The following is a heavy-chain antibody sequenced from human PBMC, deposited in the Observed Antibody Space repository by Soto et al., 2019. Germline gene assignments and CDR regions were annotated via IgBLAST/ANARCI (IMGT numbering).Heavy chain of an antibody. CDR2: FDPEDGET. CDR1: GYTLTELS. J-gene: IGHJ6*02. V-gene: IGHV1-24*01. D-gene: IGHD2-2*01. Sequence: GASVKVSCKVSGYTLTELSMHWVRQAPGKGLEWMGGFDPEDGETIYAQKFQGRVTMTEDTSTDTAYMELSSLRSEDTAVYYCAGTLQPNIVVVPAASRLSYYYYGMDVWGQGTTVTVSS. CDR3: AGTLQPNIVVVPAASRLSYYYYGMDV.